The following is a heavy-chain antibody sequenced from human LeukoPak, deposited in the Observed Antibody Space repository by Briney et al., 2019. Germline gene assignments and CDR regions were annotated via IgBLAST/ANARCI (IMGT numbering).Heavy chain of an antibody. CDR1: GFSFSNYG. Sequence: PGGSLRLSCVTSGFSFSNYGMKWVRQAPGEGLEWVSSISSTSTYIYYRDSVKGRFTVSRDNTDNSMSLQMNSLRAEGTAVYYCARSSYCGGDCYWGLFDSWGQGTLVTVSS. V-gene: IGHV3-21*01. CDR2: ISSTSTYI. CDR3: ARSSYCGGDCYWGLFDS. D-gene: IGHD2-21*02. J-gene: IGHJ4*02.